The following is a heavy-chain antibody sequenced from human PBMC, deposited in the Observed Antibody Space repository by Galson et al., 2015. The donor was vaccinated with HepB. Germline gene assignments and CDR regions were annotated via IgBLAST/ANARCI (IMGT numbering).Heavy chain of an antibody. J-gene: IGHJ2*01. Sequence: SLRLSCAASGFTFSSYAMSWVRQAPGKGLEWVSAISGSGGSTYYADSVKGRFTISRDNSKNTLYLQMNSLRAEDTAVYYCARVAGSSWPNLNWYFDLWGRGTLVTVSS. V-gene: IGHV3-23*01. CDR3: ARVAGSSWPNLNWYFDL. CDR2: ISGSGGST. D-gene: IGHD6-13*01. CDR1: GFTFSSYA.